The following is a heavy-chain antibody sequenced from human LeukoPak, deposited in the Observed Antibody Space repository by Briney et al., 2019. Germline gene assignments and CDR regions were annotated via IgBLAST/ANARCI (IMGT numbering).Heavy chain of an antibody. Sequence: GSLRLSCAASGFTFSTSWMNWVRQAPGKGLEWVANIKEDGSEEYYVDSVKGRFTISRDNARKSLYLQMNSLRVEDTAVYYCARGYSGYEFGYWGPGTLVTVSS. D-gene: IGHD5-12*01. CDR1: GFTFSTSW. J-gene: IGHJ4*02. CDR2: IKEDGSEE. CDR3: ARGYSGYEFGY. V-gene: IGHV3-7*04.